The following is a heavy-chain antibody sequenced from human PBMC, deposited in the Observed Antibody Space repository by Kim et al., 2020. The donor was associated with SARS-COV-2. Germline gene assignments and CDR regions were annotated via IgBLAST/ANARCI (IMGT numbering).Heavy chain of an antibody. CDR3: AKDREVSSGASFDY. V-gene: IGHV3-23*01. D-gene: IGHD6-19*01. Sequence: ADSVKGRFTISRDNAKNTLYRQMNSLRAEDTAVYYCAKDREVSSGASFDYWGQGTLVTVSS. J-gene: IGHJ4*02.